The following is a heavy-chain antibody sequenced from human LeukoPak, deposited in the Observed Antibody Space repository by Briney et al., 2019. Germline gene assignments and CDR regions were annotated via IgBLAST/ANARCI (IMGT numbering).Heavy chain of an antibody. Sequence: SETLSLTCALSGGSIKNYYWSWIRQHLGKGLEWIGYVYYTGTTSYNPSLKSRVTISVETSKNQISLTLNSVTAADTAVYHCARQSDPYYHYGLDFWGQGTTVIVSS. V-gene: IGHV4-59*01. J-gene: IGHJ6*02. CDR1: GGSIKNYY. CDR2: VYYTGTT. CDR3: ARQSDPYYHYGLDF.